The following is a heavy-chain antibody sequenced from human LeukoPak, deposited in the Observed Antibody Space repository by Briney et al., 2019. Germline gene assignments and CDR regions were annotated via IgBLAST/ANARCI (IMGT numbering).Heavy chain of an antibody. Sequence: GGSLRLSCAASGFTFSSYWMHWVRQAPGKGLVWVSRINSDGSSTSYADSVKGRFTISRDNAKDTLYLQMNSLRAEDTAVYYCARALDDYIWGSYRWFPADAFDIWGQGTMVTVSS. CDR2: INSDGSST. D-gene: IGHD3-16*02. J-gene: IGHJ3*02. V-gene: IGHV3-74*01. CDR1: GFTFSSYW. CDR3: ARALDDYIWGSYRWFPADAFDI.